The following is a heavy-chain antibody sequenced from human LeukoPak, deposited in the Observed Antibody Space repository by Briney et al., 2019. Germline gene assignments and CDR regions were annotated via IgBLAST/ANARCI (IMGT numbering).Heavy chain of an antibody. CDR2: IYYSGST. J-gene: IGHJ6*04. CDR1: GGSFSGYY. Sequence: PSETLSLTCAVYGGSFSGYYWSWIRQPPGKGLEWIGYIYYSGSTYYNPSLKSRVTISVDTSKNQFSLKLSSVTAADTAVYYCARGYQLLHNGMDVWGKGTTVTVSS. D-gene: IGHD2-2*01. CDR3: ARGYQLLHNGMDV. V-gene: IGHV4-30-4*01.